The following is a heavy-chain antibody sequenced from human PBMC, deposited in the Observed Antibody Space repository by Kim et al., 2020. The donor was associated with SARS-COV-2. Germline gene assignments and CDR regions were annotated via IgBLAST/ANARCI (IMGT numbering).Heavy chain of an antibody. CDR2: ISYDGSNK. J-gene: IGHJ4*02. D-gene: IGHD4-17*01. Sequence: GGSLRLSCAASGFTFSSYGMHWVRQAPGKGLEWVAVISYDGSNKYYADSVKGRFTISRDNSKNTLYLQMNSLRAEDTAVYYCAKPWGATTVVGYYFDYWGQGALVTASS. CDR3: AKPWGATTVVGYYFDY. V-gene: IGHV3-30*18. CDR1: GFTFSSYG.